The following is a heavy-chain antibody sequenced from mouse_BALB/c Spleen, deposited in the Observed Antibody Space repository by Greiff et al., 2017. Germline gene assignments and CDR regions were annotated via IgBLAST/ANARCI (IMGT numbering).Heavy chain of an antibody. J-gene: IGHJ2*01. V-gene: IGHV14-3*02. CDR3: AREGDYGYDGLDD. Sequence: VQLQQSGAELVKPGASVKLSCTASGFNIKDTYMHWVKQRPEQGLEWIGRIDPANGNTKYDPKFQGKATITADTSSNTAYLQLSSLTSEDTAVYYCAREGDYGYDGLDDWGQGTTLTVSS. CDR2: IDPANGNT. D-gene: IGHD2-2*01. CDR1: GFNIKDTY.